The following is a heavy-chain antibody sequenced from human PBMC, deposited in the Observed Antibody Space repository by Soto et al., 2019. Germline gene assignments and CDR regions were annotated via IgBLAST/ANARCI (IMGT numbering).Heavy chain of an antibody. CDR2: IDPNSGST. CDR1: GYTFTGYY. V-gene: IGHV1-2*04. Sequence: ASVKVSCKASGYTFTGYYMHWVRQAPGQGLEWMGWIDPNSGSTNYAQKFQGWVTMTRDTSISTAYMELSRLRSDDTAVYYCAIATHGSGWHGAFDIWGQGTMVTVSS. CDR3: AIATHGSGWHGAFDI. D-gene: IGHD6-19*01. J-gene: IGHJ3*02.